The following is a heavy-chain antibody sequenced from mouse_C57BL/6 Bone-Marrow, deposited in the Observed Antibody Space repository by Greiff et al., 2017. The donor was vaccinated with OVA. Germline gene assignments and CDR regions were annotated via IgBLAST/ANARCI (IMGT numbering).Heavy chain of an antibody. J-gene: IGHJ4*01. CDR3: AQRDYGDYYAMDY. D-gene: IGHD2-4*01. CDR1: GFSLTSYG. CDR2: IWRGGST. V-gene: IGHV2-5*01. Sequence: VKLQESGPGLVQPSQSLSITCTVSGFSLTSYGVHWVRQSPGKGLEWLGVIWRGGSTDYNAAFMSRLSITKDNSKSQVFFKMNSLQADDTAIYYCAQRDYGDYYAMDYWGQGTSVTVSS.